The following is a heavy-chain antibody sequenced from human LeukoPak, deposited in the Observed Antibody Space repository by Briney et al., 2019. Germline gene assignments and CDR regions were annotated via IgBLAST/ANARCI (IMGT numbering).Heavy chain of an antibody. CDR2: ISYDGSNK. V-gene: IGHV3-30-3*01. Sequence: GGSLRLSCAASGFTFSSYAMHWVRQAPGKGLEWVAVISYDGSNKYYADSVKGRFTISRDNSKNTLYLQMNSLRAGDTAVYYCARDYGDSDHYYYYYGMDVRGQGTTVTVSS. D-gene: IGHD4-17*01. CDR3: ARDYGDSDHYYYYYGMDV. CDR1: GFTFSSYA. J-gene: IGHJ6*02.